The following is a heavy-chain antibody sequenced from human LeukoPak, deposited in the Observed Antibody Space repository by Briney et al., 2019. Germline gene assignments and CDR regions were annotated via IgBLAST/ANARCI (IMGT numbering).Heavy chain of an antibody. CDR3: ARRGPRPDAYYYYYGMDV. Sequence: SETLSLTCAVSGGSISSSNWWSWVRQPPGKGLEWIGEIYHSGSTNYNPSLKSRVTISVDTSKNQFSLKLSSVTAADTAVYYCARRGPRPDAYYYYYGMDVWGQGTTVTVSS. CDR1: GGSISSSNW. CDR2: IYHSGST. V-gene: IGHV4-4*02. D-gene: IGHD6-6*01. J-gene: IGHJ6*02.